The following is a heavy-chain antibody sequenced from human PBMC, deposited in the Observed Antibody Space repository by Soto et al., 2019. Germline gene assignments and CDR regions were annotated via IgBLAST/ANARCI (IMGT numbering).Heavy chain of an antibody. D-gene: IGHD2-8*02. Sequence: QVQLVESGGGVVQPGRSLRLLCAVSGFTVSTYGMHWVRQAPGKGLEWVAVISRDGGTKYYADSVKGRFTISRDNSRNTLFLEMNSLRGDDMAVYYCTGEVASGYWGQGTLVTVSS. V-gene: IGHV3-30*03. J-gene: IGHJ4*02. CDR2: ISRDGGTK. CDR1: GFTVSTYG. CDR3: TGEVASGY.